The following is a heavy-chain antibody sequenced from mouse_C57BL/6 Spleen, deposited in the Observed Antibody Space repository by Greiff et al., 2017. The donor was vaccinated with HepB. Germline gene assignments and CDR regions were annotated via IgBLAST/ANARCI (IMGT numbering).Heavy chain of an antibody. CDR1: GYTFTSYW. CDR3: AREGYYGVDY. D-gene: IGHD1-2*01. V-gene: IGHV1-52*01. Sequence: QVQLQQSGAELVRPGSSVKLSCKASGYTFTSYWMHWVKQRPIQGLEWIGNIDPSDSETHYNQKFKDKATLTVDKSSSTAYMQLSSLTSEDSAVYYGAREGYYGVDYWGQGTTLTVSS. J-gene: IGHJ2*01. CDR2: IDPSDSET.